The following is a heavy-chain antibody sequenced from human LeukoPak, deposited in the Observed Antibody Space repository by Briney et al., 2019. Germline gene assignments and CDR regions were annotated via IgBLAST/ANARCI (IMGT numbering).Heavy chain of an antibody. CDR2: INHSGST. D-gene: IGHD3-22*01. V-gene: IGHV4-34*01. J-gene: IGHJ4*02. CDR1: GGSFSGYY. Sequence: SETLSLTCAVYGGSFSGYYWSWIRQPPGKGLEWIGEINHSGSTNYNPSLKSRVTISVDTSKNQFSLKLSSVTAADTAVYYCARGLKFAYYYDSSGYYYERGYFDYWGQGPLVTVSS. CDR3: ARGLKFAYYYDSSGYYYERGYFDY.